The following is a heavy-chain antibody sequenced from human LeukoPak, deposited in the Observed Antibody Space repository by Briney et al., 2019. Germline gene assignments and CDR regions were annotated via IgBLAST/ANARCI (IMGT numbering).Heavy chain of an antibody. D-gene: IGHD4-17*01. V-gene: IGHV3-11*01. Sequence: AGGSLRLSCAASGFTFSDYYMSWIRQAPGKGLEWVSYISSSGSTIYYADSVKGRFTISRDNAKNSLYLQMNSLRAEDTAVYYCTTDLGDYGDYVRCWGQGTLVTVSS. CDR1: GFTFSDYY. CDR2: ISSSGSTI. J-gene: IGHJ4*02. CDR3: TTDLGDYGDYVRC.